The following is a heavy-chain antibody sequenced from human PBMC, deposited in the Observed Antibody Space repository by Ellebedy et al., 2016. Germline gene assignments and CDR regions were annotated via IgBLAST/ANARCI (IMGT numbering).Heavy chain of an antibody. CDR1: GFTFRNYG. CDR2: ISHNDYKI. Sequence: GESLKISXMASGFTFRNYGMHWVRQAPGKGLEWVAIISHNDYKIEYADSVKGRFTISRDNSNNTLYLQMNSLRAEDTALYYCAKDTNYASLWSGGVDVWGRGTTVTVSS. J-gene: IGHJ6*02. CDR3: AKDTNYASLWSGGVDV. D-gene: IGHD3-10*02. V-gene: IGHV3-30*18.